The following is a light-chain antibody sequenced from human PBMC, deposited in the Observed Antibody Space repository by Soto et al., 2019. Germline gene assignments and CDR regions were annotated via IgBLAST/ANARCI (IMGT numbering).Light chain of an antibody. J-gene: IGKJ1*01. Sequence: ESVLTQSPGTLSLSPGERATLSCRASQSVSNNYLAWYQQKPGQAPRLLIYGASSRATGIPDRFSGSGSGTDFTLTISRLEPEDFAVYYCQQYISSPRTFGQGTKVDIK. V-gene: IGKV3-20*01. CDR2: GAS. CDR3: QQYISSPRT. CDR1: QSVSNNY.